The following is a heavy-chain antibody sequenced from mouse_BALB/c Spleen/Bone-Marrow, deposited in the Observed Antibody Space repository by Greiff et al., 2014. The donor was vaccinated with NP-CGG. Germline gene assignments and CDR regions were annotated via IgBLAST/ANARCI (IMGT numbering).Heavy chain of an antibody. V-gene: IGHV1-20*02. D-gene: IGHD1-1*01. CDR3: ARSGYYGSSYFDY. CDR1: GYSFTGYF. CDR2: INPYNGDT. J-gene: IGHJ2*01. Sequence: EVQLQQSGPELVKPGASVKISCKASGYSFTGYFMNWVMQSHGKSLEWIGRINPYNGDTFYNQKFKGKATLTVDKSSSTALMELRSLASEDSAVYYCARSGYYGSSYFDYWGQGTTLTVSS.